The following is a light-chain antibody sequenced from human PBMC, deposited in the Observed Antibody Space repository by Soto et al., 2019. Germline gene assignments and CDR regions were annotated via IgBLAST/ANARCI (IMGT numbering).Light chain of an antibody. Sequence: EIVLTQPPATLSLSPGERVTLSCRASQSVSNYLAWYQQKPGQAPRLLVSAASNRATGIPARFSGSESGTDFTLNISSLEPEDFGVFYCQQRFDWPKITFGQGTRLEI. CDR3: QQRFDWPKIT. J-gene: IGKJ5*01. CDR2: AAS. V-gene: IGKV3-11*01. CDR1: QSVSNY.